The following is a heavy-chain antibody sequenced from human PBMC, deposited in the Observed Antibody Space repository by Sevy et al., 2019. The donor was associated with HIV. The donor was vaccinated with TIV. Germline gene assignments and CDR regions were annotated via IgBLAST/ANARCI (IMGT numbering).Heavy chain of an antibody. CDR2: ISGSGGST. Sequence: GGSLRLSCAASGFTFSSYAMSWVRQAPGKGLEWVSAISGSGGSTYYADSVKGRFTISRDNSKSTLYLQMNSLRAEDTAVYYCAKDHRMIVVVTTPKCAFDIWGQGTMVTVSS. J-gene: IGHJ3*02. V-gene: IGHV3-23*01. CDR3: AKDHRMIVVVTTPKCAFDI. D-gene: IGHD3-22*01. CDR1: GFTFSSYA.